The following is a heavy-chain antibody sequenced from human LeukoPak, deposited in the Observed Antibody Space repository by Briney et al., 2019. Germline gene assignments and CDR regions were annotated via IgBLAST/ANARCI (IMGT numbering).Heavy chain of an antibody. J-gene: IGHJ3*02. V-gene: IGHV5-51*01. Sequence: GESLKISCKGSGYSFTSYWIGWVRQMPGKGLEWMGTIYPGDSDTRYSPSFQGQVTISADKSISTAYLQWSSLKASDTAMYYCARASVGYDSSGYYFDAFDIWGQGTMVTVSS. D-gene: IGHD3-22*01. CDR3: ARASVGYDSSGYYFDAFDI. CDR1: GYSFTSYW. CDR2: IYPGDSDT.